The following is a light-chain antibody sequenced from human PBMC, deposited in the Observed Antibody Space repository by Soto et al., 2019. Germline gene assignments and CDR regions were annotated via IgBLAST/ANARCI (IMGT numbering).Light chain of an antibody. CDR2: DVT. Sequence: QSVLTQPASVSGSPGQSITISCTGTSSDIGGYNYVSWYQQHPVKAPKLMIYDVTNRPSGVSDRFSGSKSGNTASLTISGXXXXDXAXXXCSSYTSXXTPXVXGXGT. CDR1: SSDIGGYNY. CDR3: SSYTSXXTPXV. V-gene: IGLV2-14*01. J-gene: IGLJ1*01.